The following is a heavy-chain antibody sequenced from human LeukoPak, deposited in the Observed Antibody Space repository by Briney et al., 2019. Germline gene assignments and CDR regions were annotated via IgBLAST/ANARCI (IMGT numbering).Heavy chain of an antibody. D-gene: IGHD4-11*01. CDR3: ARVGTTGATADN. J-gene: IGHJ4*02. V-gene: IGHV1-46*01. CDR2: INPRGGST. Sequence: GASVKVSCKASGYIFTTYFMHWLRQAPGQGPECMGIINPRGGSTDYAQKFQDRITSTSDTSTSTVYMELKSLTSEDTAVYFCARVGTTGATADNWGQGTLVTVSS. CDR1: GYIFTTYF.